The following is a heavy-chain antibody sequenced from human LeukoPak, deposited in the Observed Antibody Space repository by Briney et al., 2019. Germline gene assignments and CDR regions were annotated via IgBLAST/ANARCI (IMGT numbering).Heavy chain of an antibody. J-gene: IGHJ6*03. V-gene: IGHV3-33*01. CDR3: ARDGGIAAAKDYYYYMDV. CDR1: GFPFSSYG. Sequence: GRSLRLSCAASGFPFSSYGMHWVRQAPGKGLEWVAVIWYDGSNKYYADSVKGRFTISRDNSKNTLYLQMNSLRAEDTAVYYCARDGGIAAAKDYYYYMDVWGKGTTVTVSS. D-gene: IGHD6-13*01. CDR2: IWYDGSNK.